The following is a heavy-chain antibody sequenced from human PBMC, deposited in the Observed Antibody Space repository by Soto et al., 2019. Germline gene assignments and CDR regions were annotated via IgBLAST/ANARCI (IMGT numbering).Heavy chain of an antibody. CDR3: ARDRGVVRGNYGMDV. Sequence: EASVKVSCKASGYTFTGYYMHWVRQAPGQGLEWMGWINPNSGGTNYAQKFQGWVTMTRDTSISTAYMELSRLRSDDTAVYYCARDRGVVRGNYGMDVWGQGTTVTVSS. V-gene: IGHV1-2*04. J-gene: IGHJ6*02. CDR2: INPNSGGT. CDR1: GYTFTGYY. D-gene: IGHD3-10*01.